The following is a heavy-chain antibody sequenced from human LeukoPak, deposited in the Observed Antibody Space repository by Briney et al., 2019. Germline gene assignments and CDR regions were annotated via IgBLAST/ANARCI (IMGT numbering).Heavy chain of an antibody. J-gene: IGHJ3*02. V-gene: IGHV4-39*07. CDR1: GGSISTSNYY. Sequence: PSETLSLTCTVSGGSISTSNYYWGWIRQPPGKGLEWIGNIFYSGSTYYSPSLRSRVTISLDTSRNQFSLKLRSVTAADTAVYYCARDRYYYDSSGYYSAFDTWGQGTMVTVSS. CDR3: ARDRYYYDSSGYYSAFDT. CDR2: IFYSGST. D-gene: IGHD3-22*01.